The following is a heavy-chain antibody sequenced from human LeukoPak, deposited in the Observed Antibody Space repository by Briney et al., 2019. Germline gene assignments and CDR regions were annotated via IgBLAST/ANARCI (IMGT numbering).Heavy chain of an antibody. CDR2: IIPLFGTA. D-gene: IGHD3-22*01. Sequence: SVKVSCKASGGTFSNYAISWVRQAPGQGLEWMGGIIPLFGTADYAQKFQGRVTITADESTSTAYMELSSLRLEDTAVYYCARDLLGSASSYSSGAWDYWGQGTLVTVSS. CDR3: ARDLLGSASSYSSGAWDY. V-gene: IGHV1-69*01. CDR1: GGTFSNYA. J-gene: IGHJ4*02.